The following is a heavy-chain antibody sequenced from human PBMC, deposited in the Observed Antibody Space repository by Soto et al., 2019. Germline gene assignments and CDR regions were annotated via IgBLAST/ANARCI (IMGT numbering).Heavy chain of an antibody. CDR2: IYHTGST. V-gene: IGHV4-31*03. D-gene: IGHD3-16*02. J-gene: IGHJ4*02. CDR3: ARYRFSGNKWSKFDY. Sequence: SETLSLTCTVSGVTVSSDAYYWSWIRQHPGKGLEWIGNIYHTGSTYYSPSLKSRVAISLDTSKNQFSLTLTSVTAADTAVYYCARYRFSGNKWSKFDYWGQGTLVTVSS. CDR1: GVTVSSDAYY.